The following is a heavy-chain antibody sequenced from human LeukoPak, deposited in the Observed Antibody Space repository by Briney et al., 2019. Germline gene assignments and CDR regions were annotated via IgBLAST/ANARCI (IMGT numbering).Heavy chain of an antibody. CDR2: INGSGDRT. CDR1: GFTFSSYA. J-gene: IGHJ4*02. Sequence: GGSLKLSCVASGFTFSSYAMNWVRQAPGKGLEWVSSINGSGDRTYYADSVKGRFTISRDNSKNTLYLQMNSLRAEDTAVYYCAKPARTDYADYWGQGTLVTVSS. D-gene: IGHD1-14*01. V-gene: IGHV3-23*01. CDR3: AKPARTDYADY.